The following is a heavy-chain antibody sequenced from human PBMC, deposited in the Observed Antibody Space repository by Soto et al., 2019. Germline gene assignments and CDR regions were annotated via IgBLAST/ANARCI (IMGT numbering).Heavy chain of an antibody. D-gene: IGHD6-25*01. V-gene: IGHV4-31*03. CDR3: AKESGGYDSSARYGMDV. Sequence: PSETLSLTCSVSGGSINTVGYSWTWIRQQPGKGLEWIGYIYYSGSRDYNPSLKSRVSMSVDASKNQFSLNLTSVTAADTAVYYCAKESGGYDSSARYGMDVWGQGTTVTVSS. CDR1: GGSINTVGYS. J-gene: IGHJ6*02. CDR2: IYYSGSR.